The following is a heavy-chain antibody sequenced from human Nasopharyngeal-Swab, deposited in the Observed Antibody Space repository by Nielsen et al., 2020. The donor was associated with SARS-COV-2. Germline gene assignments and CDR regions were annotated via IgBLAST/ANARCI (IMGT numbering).Heavy chain of an antibody. J-gene: IGHJ4*02. D-gene: IGHD3-3*01. CDR1: GGSISSSSYY. Sequence: SETLSLTCTVSGGSISSSSYYWSWIRQPAGKGLEWIGRIYTSGSTNYNPSLKSRVTISVDTSKNQFSLKLSSVTAADTAVYYCARVRRDTIFGVVIIGTFDYWGQGTLVTVSS. CDR2: IYTSGST. V-gene: IGHV4-61*02. CDR3: ARVRRDTIFGVVIIGTFDY.